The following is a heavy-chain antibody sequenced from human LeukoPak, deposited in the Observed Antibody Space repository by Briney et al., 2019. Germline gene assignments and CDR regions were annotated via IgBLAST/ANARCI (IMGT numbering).Heavy chain of an antibody. V-gene: IGHV3-21*06. Sequence: PGGSLRLSCVASGFSFSSYSMNWVRQAPGKGPEWVASISMSNFYIYYADSVKGRFTISRDNTKNSLYLQMNSLRVDDTAVYYCARDPSPRTSYYYYYMDVWGKGTTVTVSS. CDR3: ARDPSPRTSYYYYYMDV. CDR2: ISMSNFYI. J-gene: IGHJ6*03. D-gene: IGHD2-2*01. CDR1: GFSFSSYS.